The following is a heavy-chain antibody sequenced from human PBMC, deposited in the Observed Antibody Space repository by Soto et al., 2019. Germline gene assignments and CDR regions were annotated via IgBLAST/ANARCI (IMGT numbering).Heavy chain of an antibody. CDR2: IYYSGST. D-gene: IGHD4-17*01. V-gene: IGHV4-30-4*01. Sequence: SETLSLTCTVSGGSISSGHYYWSWIRQPPGKGLEWIGYIYYSGSTYYNPSLKSRVTISVDTSKNQFSLKLSSVTAADTAVYYCAREATVTTNWFDPWGQGTLVTVSS. J-gene: IGHJ5*02. CDR1: GGSISSGHYY. CDR3: AREATVTTNWFDP.